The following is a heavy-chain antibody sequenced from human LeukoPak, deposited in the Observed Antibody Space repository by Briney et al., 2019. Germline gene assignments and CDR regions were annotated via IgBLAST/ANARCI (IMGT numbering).Heavy chain of an antibody. Sequence: PSETLSLTCAVYGGSFSDCYWLWIRQPPGKGLQWIGETNRRGTTNYNPSLKSRVTISVDTSNNQFSLKLRSVTAADTAVYYCARDGGPNNYWFDLWGQGTLVTVSS. CDR2: TNRRGTT. V-gene: IGHV4-34*01. CDR1: GGSFSDCY. J-gene: IGHJ5*02. D-gene: IGHD4-23*01. CDR3: ARDGGPNNYWFDL.